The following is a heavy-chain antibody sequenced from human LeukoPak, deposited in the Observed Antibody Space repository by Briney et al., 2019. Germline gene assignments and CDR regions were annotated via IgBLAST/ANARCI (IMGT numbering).Heavy chain of an antibody. CDR1: GFTFSSYA. D-gene: IGHD3-10*01. CDR3: ARHYYGSGSPFDY. V-gene: IGHV3-23*01. CDR2: ISGSGGST. J-gene: IGHJ4*02. Sequence: PGGSLRLSCAASGFTFSSYAMSWVRQAPGKGLEWVSAISGSGGSTYYADSVKGRFTISRDNSKNTLYLQMNSLRAEDTAVYYCARHYYGSGSPFDYWGQGTLVTVSS.